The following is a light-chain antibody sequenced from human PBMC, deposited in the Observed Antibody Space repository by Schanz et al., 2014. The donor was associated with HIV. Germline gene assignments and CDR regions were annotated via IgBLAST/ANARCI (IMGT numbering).Light chain of an antibody. Sequence: QSALTQPASVSGSPGQSITISCIGTSSDIGGFNYVSWYQQHPGKAPKLMIYDVSNRPSGVSNRFSGSKSGNTASLTVSGLQAEDEADYYCSSYAATSNVLFGGGTKLTVL. CDR3: SSYAATSNVL. CDR1: SSDIGGFNY. CDR2: DVS. V-gene: IGLV2-14*03. J-gene: IGLJ3*02.